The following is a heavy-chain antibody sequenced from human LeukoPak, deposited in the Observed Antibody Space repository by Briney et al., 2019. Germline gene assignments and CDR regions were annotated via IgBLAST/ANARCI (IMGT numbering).Heavy chain of an antibody. V-gene: IGHV1-69*06. J-gene: IGHJ5*02. CDR1: GGSFSSYA. Sequence: GASVTVSCKASGGSFSSYAISWVRQAPGQGLEWMGAIIPIFGTANYAQKFQGRVTITADKSTSTAYMELSSLRSEDTAVYYCARERDYYYGSGSYPRDNWFDPWGQGTLVTVSS. CDR3: ARERDYYYGSGSYPRDNWFDP. CDR2: IIPIFGTA. D-gene: IGHD3-10*01.